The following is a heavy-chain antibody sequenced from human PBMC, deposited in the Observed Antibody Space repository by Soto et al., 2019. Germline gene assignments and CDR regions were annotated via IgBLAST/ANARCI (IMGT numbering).Heavy chain of an antibody. D-gene: IGHD4-17*01. V-gene: IGHV4-59*08. Sequence: QVQLQESGPGRVKPSETLTLTCTVSEASLSSYFWNWIRRPPGKGLEWIGYVSYSGSSNYNPSLKNRVAVSLDTSKNQFSLKLRSVTAADTAVYYCTRLRYGGAFDYWGQGTLVTVSS. J-gene: IGHJ4*02. CDR3: TRLRYGGAFDY. CDR2: VSYSGSS. CDR1: EASLSSYF.